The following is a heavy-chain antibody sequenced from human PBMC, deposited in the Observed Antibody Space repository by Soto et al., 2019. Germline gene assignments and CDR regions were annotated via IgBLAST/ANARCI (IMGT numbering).Heavy chain of an antibody. V-gene: IGHV4-30-4*01. CDR1: GGSVSSGSYY. CDR2: IFYSGTT. Sequence: PSETLSLTCTVSGGSVSSGSYYWNWIRQPPGKGLEWIGYIFYSGTTSYNPSLKSRITISVDTSKNQFSLKLSSVTAADTAVYYCAKGGDWFGPWGQGTLVTVSS. CDR3: AKGGDWFGP. J-gene: IGHJ5*02.